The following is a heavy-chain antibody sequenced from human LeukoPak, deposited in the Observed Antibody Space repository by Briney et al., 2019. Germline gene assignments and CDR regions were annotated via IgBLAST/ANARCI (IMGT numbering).Heavy chain of an antibody. CDR3: ARVDSVPGLSHMSGYYLLTY. D-gene: IGHD3-22*01. CDR2: INHSGST. J-gene: IGHJ4*02. CDR1: GGSFSGYY. Sequence: SETLSLTCAVYGGSFSGYYWSWIRQPPGKGLEWIGEINHSGSTNYNPSLKSRVTISVDTSKNQFSLKLSSVTAADTAVYYCARVDSVPGLSHMSGYYLLTYWGQGTLVTVSS. V-gene: IGHV4-34*01.